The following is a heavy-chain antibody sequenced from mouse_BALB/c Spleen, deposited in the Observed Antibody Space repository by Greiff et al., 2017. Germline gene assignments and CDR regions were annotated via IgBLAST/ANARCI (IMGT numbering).Heavy chain of an antibody. J-gene: IGHJ2*01. Sequence: LQQPGAELVKPGASVKMSCKASGYTFTSYNMHWVKQTPGQGLEWIGAIYPGNGDTSYNQKFKGKATLTADKSSSTAYMQLSSLTSEDSAVYYCARLGSYGSSFDYWGQGTTLTVSS. CDR3: ARLGSYGSSFDY. V-gene: IGHV1-12*01. D-gene: IGHD1-1*01. CDR1: GYTFTSYN. CDR2: IYPGNGDT.